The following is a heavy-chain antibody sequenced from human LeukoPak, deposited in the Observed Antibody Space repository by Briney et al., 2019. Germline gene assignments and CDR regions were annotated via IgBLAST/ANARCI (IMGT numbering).Heavy chain of an antibody. CDR2: ISSDGSGT. V-gene: IGHV3-74*01. J-gene: IGHJ5*02. Sequence: PGRSLRLSCAASGFTFSTFWMHWVRQAPGKGLVWVSRISSDGSGTDYADSVKGRFTISRDNARNTLYLQMNSLRAEDTAVYYCVRDNRGWYWNWFDPWGQGTLVTVSS. D-gene: IGHD6-19*01. CDR1: GFTFSTFW. CDR3: VRDNRGWYWNWFDP.